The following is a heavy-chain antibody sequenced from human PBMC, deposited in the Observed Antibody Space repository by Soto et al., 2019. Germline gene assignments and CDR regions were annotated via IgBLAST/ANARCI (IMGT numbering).Heavy chain of an antibody. Sequence: SETLSLTCAVSGGSISGGRYSWRWLRQPPGKGLEWIGYIYHSGSTYYNPSLKSRVTISVDRSKNQFSLKLSSVTAADTAVYYCARAGVMVRGVMIDYWGQGTLVTVSS. V-gene: IGHV4-30-2*01. J-gene: IGHJ4*02. CDR1: GGSISGGRYS. CDR3: ARAGVMVRGVMIDY. CDR2: IYHSGST. D-gene: IGHD3-10*01.